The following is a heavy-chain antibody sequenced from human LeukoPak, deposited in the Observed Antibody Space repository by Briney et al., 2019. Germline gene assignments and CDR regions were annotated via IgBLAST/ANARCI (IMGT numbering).Heavy chain of an antibody. CDR3: AREIAAAGTLDY. J-gene: IGHJ4*02. D-gene: IGHD6-13*01. CDR2: TYYRSKAYN. V-gene: IGHV6-1*01. CDR1: GDSISINSAA. Sequence: SQTLSLTFAISGDSISINSAAWNWLRQSPSRGLEWLGRTYYRSKAYNDYAVSGKSRITINPDTSKTQSSLQLNSVTPEDTAVYYCAREIAAAGTLDYWGQGTLVTVSS.